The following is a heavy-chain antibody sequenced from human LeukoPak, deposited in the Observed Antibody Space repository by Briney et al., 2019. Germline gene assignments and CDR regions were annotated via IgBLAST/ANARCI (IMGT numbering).Heavy chain of an antibody. J-gene: IGHJ3*02. CDR3: ARDLVTVTKGFDI. CDR1: DDSFSSHY. Sequence: SETLSLTCAVSDDSFSSHYWNWIRQPPGKGLVWIGYISYIGSTNYNPSLKSRVTISIDTSKNQFSLKLSSVTAADTAVYYCARDLVTVTKGFDIWGQGTMVSVSS. CDR2: ISYIGST. D-gene: IGHD4-17*01. V-gene: IGHV4-59*11.